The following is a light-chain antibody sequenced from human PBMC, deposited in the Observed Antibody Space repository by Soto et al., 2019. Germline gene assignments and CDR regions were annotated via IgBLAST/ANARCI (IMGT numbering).Light chain of an antibody. V-gene: IGLV2-14*01. CDR2: EVS. CDR3: SSYTNNSTRV. CDR1: SSDVGGYNY. Sequence: QSALTQPASVSGSPGQSITISCTGTSSDVGGYNYVSWYQHHPGKAPKLMIYEVSHRPSAVSNRFSGSKSGNTASLTISGLQAEDEADYYGSSYTNNSTRVFGGGTKVTVL. J-gene: IGLJ2*01.